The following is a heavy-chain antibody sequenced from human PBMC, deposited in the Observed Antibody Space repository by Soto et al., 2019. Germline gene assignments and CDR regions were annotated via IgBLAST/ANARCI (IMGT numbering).Heavy chain of an antibody. CDR3: AKDLYYDFWSGYPYYYYYYGMDV. V-gene: IGHV3-30*18. J-gene: IGHJ6*02. CDR1: GFTFSSYG. Sequence: PGGSLRLSCAASGFTFSSYGMHWVRQAPCKGLEWVAVISYDGSNKYCADSVKGRFTISRDNSKNTLYLQMNSLRAEDTAVYYCAKDLYYDFWSGYPYYYYYYGMDVWGQGTTVTVSS. CDR2: ISYDGSNK. D-gene: IGHD3-3*01.